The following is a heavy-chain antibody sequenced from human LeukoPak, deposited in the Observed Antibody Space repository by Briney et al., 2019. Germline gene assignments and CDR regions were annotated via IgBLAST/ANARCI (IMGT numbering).Heavy chain of an antibody. CDR1: GFSFSDYW. D-gene: IGHD3-3*01. CDR2: IREDGSVK. CDR3: ARDTRLPDTIFGVVIIGVPDY. Sequence: PGGSLRLSCAASGFSFSDYWMNWVRQAPGKGLEWVANIREDGSVKNYVDSVRGRFTISRDNAKDSLSLEMNSLRAEDTAVYYCARDTRLPDTIFGVVIIGVPDYWGQGTLVTVSS. V-gene: IGHV3-7*03. J-gene: IGHJ4*02.